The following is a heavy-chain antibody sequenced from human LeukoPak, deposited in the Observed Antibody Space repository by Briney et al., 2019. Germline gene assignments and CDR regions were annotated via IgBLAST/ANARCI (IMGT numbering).Heavy chain of an antibody. Sequence: PSETLSLTCTVSGGSISSYYWSWIRQPPGKGLEWIGYIYYSGSTNYNPSLKSRVTISVDTSKNQFSLKLSSVTAADTAVYYCAGARVGATSGLDYWGQGTLVTVSS. CDR1: GGSISSYY. D-gene: IGHD1-26*01. CDR3: AGARVGATSGLDY. J-gene: IGHJ4*02. CDR2: IYYSGST. V-gene: IGHV4-59*08.